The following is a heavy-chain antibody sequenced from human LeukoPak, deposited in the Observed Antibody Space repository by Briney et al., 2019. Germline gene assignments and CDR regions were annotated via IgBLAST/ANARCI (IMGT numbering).Heavy chain of an antibody. Sequence: SETLSLTCTVSGGSITNYYWSWIRQPPGKGLEWIGQIYSTGTTNYNPSLKSRVTISVDTSQNQFSLKLTSVTAADTAVYFCARRGYLDSWGQGTLVTVSS. V-gene: IGHV4-59*08. CDR1: GGSITNYY. CDR3: ARRGYLDS. J-gene: IGHJ4*02. CDR2: IYSTGTT. D-gene: IGHD2-15*01.